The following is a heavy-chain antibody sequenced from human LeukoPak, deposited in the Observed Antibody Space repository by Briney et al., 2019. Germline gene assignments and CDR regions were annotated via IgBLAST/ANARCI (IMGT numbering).Heavy chain of an antibody. CDR1: GGSISSYY. CDR3: SRDEYFAY. V-gene: IGHV4-59*01. J-gene: IGHJ4*02. CDR2: IYYSGRT. Sequence: SETLSLTCTVSGGSISSYYWSWIRQPPGKGLEWIGYIYYSGRTNYNPSLKSRVTISVDTSKNQFSLKLSSVTAADTAVYYCSRDEYFAYWGQGTLVTVSS. D-gene: IGHD6-6*01.